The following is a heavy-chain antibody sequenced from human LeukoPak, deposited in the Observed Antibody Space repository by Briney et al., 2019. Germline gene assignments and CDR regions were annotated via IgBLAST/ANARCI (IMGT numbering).Heavy chain of an antibody. Sequence: GESLKISCKGSGYSFTSYWIGWVRQMPGKGLEWMGIIYPGDSDTRYSPSFQGQVTISADKSISTAYLQWSSLKASDTAMYYCARLRGRISRHYYYGMDVWGQGTTVTVSS. D-gene: IGHD3-10*01. J-gene: IGHJ6*02. CDR3: ARLRGRISRHYYYGMDV. CDR1: GYSFTSYW. V-gene: IGHV5-51*01. CDR2: IYPGDSDT.